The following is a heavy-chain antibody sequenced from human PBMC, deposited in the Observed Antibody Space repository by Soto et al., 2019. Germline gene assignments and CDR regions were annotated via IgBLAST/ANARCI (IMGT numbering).Heavy chain of an antibody. CDR2: IYYSGST. Sequence: KASETLSLTCTVSGGSISSYYWSWIRQPPGKGLEWIGYIYYSGSTNYNPSLKSRVTISVDTSKNQFSLKLSSVTAADTAVYYCARVGAAAGTNDYWGQGTLVTVSS. CDR1: GGSISSYY. J-gene: IGHJ4*02. CDR3: ARVGAAAGTNDY. V-gene: IGHV4-59*01. D-gene: IGHD6-13*01.